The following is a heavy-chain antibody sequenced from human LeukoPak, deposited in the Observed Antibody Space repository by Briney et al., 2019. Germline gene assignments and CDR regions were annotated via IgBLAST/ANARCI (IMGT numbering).Heavy chain of an antibody. CDR1: GGSISSYY. J-gene: IGHJ4*02. Sequence: SETLSLTCTVSGGSISSYYWSWIRQPPGKGLEWIGYIYYSGSTNYNPSLKSRVTISVDTSKNQFSLKLNSVTAADTAVYYCARRDYYGSGSSFDYWGQGTLVTVSS. V-gene: IGHV4-59*08. CDR2: IYYSGST. CDR3: ARRDYYGSGSSFDY. D-gene: IGHD3-10*01.